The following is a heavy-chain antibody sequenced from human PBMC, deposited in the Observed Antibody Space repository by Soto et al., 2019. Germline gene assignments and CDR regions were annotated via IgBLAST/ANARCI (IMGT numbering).Heavy chain of an antibody. CDR3: ARQRTTVVTQAYFDH. CDR2: IYYSGRT. CDR1: GESISSSSYY. D-gene: IGHD2-21*02. J-gene: IGHJ4*02. Sequence: SETLSLTCIVSGESISSSSYYWGWIRQPPGKGLEWIGSIYYSGRTYYNPSFKSRVTISIVTSKNQFSLKLSSVTATDVAVYYCARQRTTVVTQAYFDHGGQGAPVTVSA. V-gene: IGHV4-39*01.